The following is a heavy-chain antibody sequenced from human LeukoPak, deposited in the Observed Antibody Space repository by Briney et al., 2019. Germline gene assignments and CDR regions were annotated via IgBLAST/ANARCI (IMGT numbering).Heavy chain of an antibody. D-gene: IGHD4-17*01. CDR2: ISYDGSYK. CDR3: AKDYDYGDYAVDY. J-gene: IGHJ4*02. Sequence: GGSLRLSCAPSGFTFSTYGMHWVRQAPGKGLEWVAFISYDGSYKYYADSVKGRFTISRDSSKNTLYLQMNSLRAEDTAVYYCAKDYDYGDYAVDYWGQGTLVTVSS. CDR1: GFTFSTYG. V-gene: IGHV3-30*18.